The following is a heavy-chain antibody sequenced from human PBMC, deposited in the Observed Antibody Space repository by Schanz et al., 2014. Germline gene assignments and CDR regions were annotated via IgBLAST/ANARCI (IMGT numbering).Heavy chain of an antibody. D-gene: IGHD4-17*01. CDR2: INPSGGST. CDR3: ARAPVTVGPYHYYMDV. Sequence: QVQLVQSGAEVKQPGASVKVSCKASGYTFTSYYTHWVRQAPGQGLEWMGIINPSGGSTSYAQKFQGRVTMTRDTSTSTVYMELSSLRSEDTAVYYCARAPVTVGPYHYYMDVWGKGTTXNVSS. V-gene: IGHV1-46*01. CDR1: GYTFTSYY. J-gene: IGHJ6*03.